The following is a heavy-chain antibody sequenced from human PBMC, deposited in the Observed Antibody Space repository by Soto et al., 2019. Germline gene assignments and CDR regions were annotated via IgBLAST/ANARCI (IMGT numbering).Heavy chain of an antibody. CDR3: AKGSGSGWSDFDY. J-gene: IGHJ4*02. Sequence: SQTLSLTCAISGDSVSSNSASWNWIRQSPSRGLEWLGRTYYRSKWYNEYPVSVKSRITINADTSKNQFSLQLNSVIPDDTAVYYCAKGSGSGWSDFDYWGQGTLVTVSS. D-gene: IGHD6-19*01. CDR2: TYYRSKWYN. CDR1: GDSVSSNSAS. V-gene: IGHV6-1*01.